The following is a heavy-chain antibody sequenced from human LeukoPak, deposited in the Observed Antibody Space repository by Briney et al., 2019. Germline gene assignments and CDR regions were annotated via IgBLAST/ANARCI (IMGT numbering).Heavy chain of an antibody. J-gene: IGHJ6*02. CDR3: ARVLTGLAVAGYYYYYGMDV. CDR1: GYSFTSYW. V-gene: IGHV5-51*01. Sequence: GESLKISCKGSGYSFTSYWIGWVRQMPGKGLEWMGIIYPGDSDTRYSPSFQGQVTIPADKSISTAYLQWSSLKASDTAMYYCARVLTGLAVAGYYYYYGMDVWGQGTTVTVSS. D-gene: IGHD6-19*01. CDR2: IYPGDSDT.